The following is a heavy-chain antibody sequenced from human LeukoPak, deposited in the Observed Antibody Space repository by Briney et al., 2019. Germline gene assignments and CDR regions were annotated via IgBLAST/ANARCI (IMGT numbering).Heavy chain of an antibody. CDR3: VRDVAARVADYYYYGMDV. J-gene: IGHJ6*02. CDR1: GYTFTGYY. D-gene: IGHD6-6*01. V-gene: IGHV1-2*02. CDR2: INPNSGGT. Sequence: ASVKVSCKASGYTFTGYYMHWVRQAPGQGLEWMGWINPNSGGTNYAQKFQGRVTMTRDTSISTAYMELSRLRSDDTAVYYCVRDVAARVADYYYYGMDVWGQGTTVTVSS.